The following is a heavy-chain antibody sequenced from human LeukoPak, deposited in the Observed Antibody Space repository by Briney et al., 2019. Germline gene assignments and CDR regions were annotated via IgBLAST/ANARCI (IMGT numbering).Heavy chain of an antibody. D-gene: IGHD6-25*01. V-gene: IGHV4-59*01. CDR2: IYHTGST. CDR3: ARRGRNSSGWQDYL. Sequence: PSETLSLTCTVSGGSISSYYWSWIRQPPGKGLEWIANIYHTGSTNYNPSLSSRVTISIDTAKNQFSLKLTSVAAADTAVYYCARRGRNSSGWQDYLWGQGTLVTVSS. CDR1: GGSISSYY. J-gene: IGHJ4*02.